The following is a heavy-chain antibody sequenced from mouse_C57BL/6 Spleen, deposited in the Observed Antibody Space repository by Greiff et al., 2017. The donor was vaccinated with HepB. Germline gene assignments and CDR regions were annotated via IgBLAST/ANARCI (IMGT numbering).Heavy chain of an antibody. D-gene: IGHD3-2*02. CDR2: IDPSDSYT. CDR1: GYTFTSYW. V-gene: IGHV1-69*01. J-gene: IGHJ3*01. Sequence: VQLQQPGAELVMPGASVKLSCKASGYTFTSYWMHWVKQRPGQGLEWIGEIDPSDSYTNYNQKFKGKSTLTVDKSSSTAYMQLSSLTSEDSAVYYCARVGTDSSGYWFAYWGQGTLVTVSA. CDR3: ARVGTDSSGYWFAY.